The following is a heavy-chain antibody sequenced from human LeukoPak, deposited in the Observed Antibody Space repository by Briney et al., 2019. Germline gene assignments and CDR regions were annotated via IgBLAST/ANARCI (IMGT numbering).Heavy chain of an antibody. D-gene: IGHD6-13*01. Sequence: SVKVSCKASGGTFSSYAISWVRQAPGQGLEWMGGIIPIFGTANYAQKFQGRVTITTDESTSTAYMELSSLRSEDTAVYYCARAGAPIAAAGTQGALDYWGQGTLVTVSS. V-gene: IGHV1-69*05. CDR3: ARAGAPIAAAGTQGALDY. J-gene: IGHJ4*02. CDR1: GGTFSSYA. CDR2: IIPIFGTA.